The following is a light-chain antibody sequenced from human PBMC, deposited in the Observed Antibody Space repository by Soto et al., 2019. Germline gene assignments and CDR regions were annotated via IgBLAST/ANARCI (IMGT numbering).Light chain of an antibody. J-gene: IGLJ7*01. Sequence: ALTQPASVSGSPGQSITISCTGTSSDVGAYDYVSWYQQHPGKAPKLMVFDVSKRPSGVSYRFSGSKSGNTASLTISGLQAEDDADYYCGSFTRSSTFVFGTGTQLTVL. CDR3: GSFTRSSTFV. CDR2: DVS. V-gene: IGLV2-14*01. CDR1: SSDVGAYDY.